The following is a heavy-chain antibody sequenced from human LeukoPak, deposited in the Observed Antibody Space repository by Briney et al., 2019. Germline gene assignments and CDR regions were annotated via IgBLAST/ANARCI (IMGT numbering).Heavy chain of an antibody. CDR3: ARAERTVSGLDV. V-gene: IGHV1-2*02. CDR1: GYTLTAYY. CDR2: MNPHSGGT. Sequence: ASVQLSCTSSGYTLTAYYIHWVRQAPGQGLEWMGWMNPHSGGTNYAQKFRARVSMTTDTTINTAYLELTGLTSDDTALYYCARAERTVSGLDVWGQGTTVTVSS. D-gene: IGHD2-2*01. J-gene: IGHJ6*02.